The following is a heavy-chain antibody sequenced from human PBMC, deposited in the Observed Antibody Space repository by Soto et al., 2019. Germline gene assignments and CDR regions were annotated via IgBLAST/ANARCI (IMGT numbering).Heavy chain of an antibody. Sequence: VKVSCKASGYTFTGYGLSWGRQAPGQGLEWMGWINGYTGNTNYAQKFQGRVTMTTDTSTNTAYLDLWTLISDDTAVYYCARSWVTGKGGIDVWGQGTTVTVSS. CDR3: ARSWVTGKGGIDV. D-gene: IGHD3-16*01. CDR1: GYTFTGYG. V-gene: IGHV1-18*01. CDR2: INGYTGNT. J-gene: IGHJ6*02.